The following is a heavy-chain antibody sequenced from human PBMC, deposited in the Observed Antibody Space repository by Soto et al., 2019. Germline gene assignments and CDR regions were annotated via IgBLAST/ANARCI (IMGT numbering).Heavy chain of an antibody. V-gene: IGHV1-69*01. CDR1: GGTFSSYA. J-gene: IGHJ5*02. CDR3: SRLMGFGLRGWFDP. Sequence: QVQLVQSGAEVKKPGSSVKVSCKASGGTFSSYAISWVRQAPGQGLEWMGGIIPIFGTANYAQKFQGRVTITADESTSTAYMELSRLRCEDTAVYYCSRLMGFGLRGWFDPWGQGTLVIVSS. D-gene: IGHD5-12*01. CDR2: IIPIFGTA.